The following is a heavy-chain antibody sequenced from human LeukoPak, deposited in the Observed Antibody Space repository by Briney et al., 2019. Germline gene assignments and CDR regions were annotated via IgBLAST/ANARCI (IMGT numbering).Heavy chain of an antibody. CDR3: ARDVRLNWNYYLDY. CDR1: GYSLSSGYY. CDR2: IYHSGST. D-gene: IGHD1-7*01. J-gene: IGHJ4*02. V-gene: IGHV4-38-2*02. Sequence: SETLSLTCAVSGYSLSSGYYWGWIRQPPGKGLEWIGSIYHSGSTYYNPSLKSRVTISVDTSKNQFSLKLSSVTAADTAVYYCARDVRLNWNYYLDYWGQGTLVTVSS.